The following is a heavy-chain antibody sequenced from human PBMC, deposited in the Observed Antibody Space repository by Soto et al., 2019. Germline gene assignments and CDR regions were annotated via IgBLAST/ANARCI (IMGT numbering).Heavy chain of an antibody. Sequence: QVQLVQSGADVKKPGASVKVSCKASGYTFTSYYVHWVRQAPGQGLEWMGWINPNTGGTNYAQKFQGWVTMTRDTSISTAYMELSRLRSDDTAMYHCARSEAVLRHQNYYYYYGMDVWGQGTTVTVSS. D-gene: IGHD4-17*01. CDR3: ARSEAVLRHQNYYYYYGMDV. CDR1: GYTFTSYY. J-gene: IGHJ6*02. CDR2: INPNTGGT. V-gene: IGHV1-2*04.